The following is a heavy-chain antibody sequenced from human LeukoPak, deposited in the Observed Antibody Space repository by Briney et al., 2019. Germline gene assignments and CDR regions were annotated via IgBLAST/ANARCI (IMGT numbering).Heavy chain of an antibody. J-gene: IGHJ4*02. D-gene: IGHD3-3*01. V-gene: IGHV4-59*08. CDR1: GGSISNYY. CDR3: ARPYYDFWSGYFLY. CDR2: IYYSGST. Sequence: SETLSLTCTVSGGSISNYYWTWIRQPPGKGLVWIGDIYYSGSTNYNPSLKSRVTISVDTSKNQFSLKLSSVTAADTAVYYCARPYYDFWSGYFLYWGQGTLVTVSS.